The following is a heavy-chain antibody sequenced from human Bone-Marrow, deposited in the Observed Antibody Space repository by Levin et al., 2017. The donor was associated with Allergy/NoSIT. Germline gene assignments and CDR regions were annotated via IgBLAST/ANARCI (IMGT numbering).Heavy chain of an antibody. CDR3: ARVKPDQKPGIAAEKSSRWGSYFDY. CDR1: GGSISSSSYY. CDR2: IYYSGST. Sequence: SQTLSLTCTVSGGSISSSSYYWGWIRQPPGKGLEWIGSIYYSGSTYYNPSLKSRVTISVDTSKNQFSLKLSSVTAADTAVYYCARVKPDQKPGIAAEKSSRWGSYFDYWGQGTLVTVSS. V-gene: IGHV4-39*01. J-gene: IGHJ4*02. D-gene: IGHD6-13*01.